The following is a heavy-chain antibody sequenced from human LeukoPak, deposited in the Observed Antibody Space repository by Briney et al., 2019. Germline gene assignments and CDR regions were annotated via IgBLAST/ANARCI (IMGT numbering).Heavy chain of an antibody. D-gene: IGHD2-8*01. Sequence: ASVKVSCKASGYTFIGYYMHWVRQAPGQGLEWMGWINPNSGGTNYAQKFQGRVTMTRDTSISTAYMELSRLRSDDTAVYYCARAAFGMVYAKDNDYWGQGTLVTVSS. CDR2: INPNSGGT. V-gene: IGHV1-2*02. J-gene: IGHJ4*02. CDR1: GYTFIGYY. CDR3: ARAAFGMVYAKDNDY.